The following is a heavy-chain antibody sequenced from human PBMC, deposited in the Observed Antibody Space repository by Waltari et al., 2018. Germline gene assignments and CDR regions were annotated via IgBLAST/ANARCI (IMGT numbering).Heavy chain of an antibody. D-gene: IGHD1-26*01. Sequence: QVQLQESGPGLVKPSETLSLTCTVSGGSISSYSWRWIRQPAGKGLEWIGRIYTSGSTNYNPSLKSRVTMSVDTSKNQFSLKLSSVTAADTAVYYCARDRGRSYYVPFDIWGQGTMVTVSS. CDR3: ARDRGRSYYVPFDI. J-gene: IGHJ3*02. CDR1: GGSISSYS. CDR2: IYTSGST. V-gene: IGHV4-4*07.